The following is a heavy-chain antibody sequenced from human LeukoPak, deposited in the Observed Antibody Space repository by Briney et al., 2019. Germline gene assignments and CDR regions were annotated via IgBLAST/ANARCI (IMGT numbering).Heavy chain of an antibody. J-gene: IGHJ6*03. CDR2: IYYSGST. CDR1: GGSLSSYY. V-gene: IGHV4-59*01. Sequence: SETLPLTCTVSGGSLSSYYWSWLRQTPGKGLEWIGYIYYSGSTNFNPSLTSRVTISVDTSKNQFSLKISSVTAADTAVYFCARGGPPGYYYDYYMDVGDKGTTVTISS. CDR3: ARGGPPGYYYDYYMDV.